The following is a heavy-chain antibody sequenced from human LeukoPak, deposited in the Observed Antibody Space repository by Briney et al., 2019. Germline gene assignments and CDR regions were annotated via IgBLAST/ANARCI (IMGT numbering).Heavy chain of an antibody. D-gene: IGHD3-10*01. V-gene: IGHV4-61*08. CDR2: IYYSGST. J-gene: IGHJ6*02. CDR3: ARRGTVSSMVRGVISNYYGMDV. CDR1: GGSIGSGDYD. Sequence: SETLSLTCTVSGGSIGSGDYDWSWIRQPPGKGLEWIGYIYYSGSTNYNPSLKSRVTISVDTSKNQFSLKLSSVTAADTAVYYCARRGTVSSMVRGVISNYYGMDVWGQGTTVTVSS.